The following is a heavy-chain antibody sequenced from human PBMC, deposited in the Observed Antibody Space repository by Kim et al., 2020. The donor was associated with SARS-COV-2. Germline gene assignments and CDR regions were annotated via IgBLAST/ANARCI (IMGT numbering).Heavy chain of an antibody. J-gene: IGHJ4*01. D-gene: IGHD1-26*01. CDR1: GFTFSHAW. CDR3: TTDAGATHYLDY. Sequence: GGSLRLSCAVSGFTFSHAWMTWVRQAPGKGLEWVGHIKSSSDGGNTDYATPVKGRFTISRDDSKNLVFLQMNSLKTEDTALYYCTTDAGATHYLDYWGHGTLVSVSS. CDR2: IKSSSDGGNT. V-gene: IGHV3-15*01.